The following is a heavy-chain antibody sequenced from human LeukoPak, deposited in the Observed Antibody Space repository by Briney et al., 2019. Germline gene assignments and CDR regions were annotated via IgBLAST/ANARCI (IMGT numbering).Heavy chain of an antibody. CDR1: GGTFSSYA. CDR3: ASGGPYCSGGSCLGY. V-gene: IGHV1-69*13. J-gene: IGHJ4*02. Sequence: SVKVSCKASGGTFSSYAISWVRQAPGQGLEWMGGIIPIFGTANYAQKFQGRVTITADESTSTAYMELSSLRSEDTAVYYCASGGPYCSGGSCLGYWGQGTLVTVSS. CDR2: IIPIFGTA. D-gene: IGHD2-15*01.